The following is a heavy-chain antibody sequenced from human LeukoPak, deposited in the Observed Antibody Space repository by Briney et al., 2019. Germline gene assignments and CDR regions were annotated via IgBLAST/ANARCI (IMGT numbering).Heavy chain of an antibody. V-gene: IGHV1-2*02. CDR1: GYTFSDYF. CDR2: INPKTGGT. J-gene: IGHJ4*02. Sequence: ASVKVSCKASGYTFSDYFMHWVRQAPGQGLEWMGWINPKTGGTTYAQKFQGRVTMTRDMSITTAYMDLSRLRSDDTAVYYCARRSGYSYVDYWGQGTLVTVSS. D-gene: IGHD5-18*01. CDR3: ARRSGYSYVDY.